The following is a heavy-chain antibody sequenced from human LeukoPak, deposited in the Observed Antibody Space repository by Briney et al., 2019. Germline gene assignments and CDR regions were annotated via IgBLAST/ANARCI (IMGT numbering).Heavy chain of an antibody. J-gene: IGHJ6*02. D-gene: IGHD2-2*01. CDR1: GFTFSSYS. CDR3: ARVGPAADYYYGMDV. Sequence: GGSLRLSCAASGFTFSSYSMNWVRQAPGKGLEWVAVIWYDGSNKYYADSVKGRFTISRDNSKNTLYLQMNSLRAEDTAVYYCARVGPAADYYYGMDVWGQGTTVTVSS. V-gene: IGHV3-33*08. CDR2: IWYDGSNK.